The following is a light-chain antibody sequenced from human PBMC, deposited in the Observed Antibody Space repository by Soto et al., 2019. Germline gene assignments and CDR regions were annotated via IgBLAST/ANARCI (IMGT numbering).Light chain of an antibody. V-gene: IGKV1-39*01. CDR1: QSISSY. CDR2: AAS. J-gene: IGKJ5*01. Sequence: DIQMTQSPSSLSASVGDRVTITCRASQSISSYLNWYRQKPGKAPRLLIYAASSLQSGVPSRFSGSASGTDFTLTIRSLQPEAFATYYCQQTYSTPITFGQGTRLDIK. CDR3: QQTYSTPIT.